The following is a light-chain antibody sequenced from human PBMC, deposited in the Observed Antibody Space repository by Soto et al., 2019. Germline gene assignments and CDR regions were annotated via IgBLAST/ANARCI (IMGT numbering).Light chain of an antibody. J-gene: IGLJ1*01. Sequence: QSALTQPPSASGSPGQSVTISCTGTSSDVGGYNYVSWYQQHPGKAPNLMIYEVSKRPSGVPDRFSGSKSGNTASLTVSGLQAEDEADYYCSSYAGSNKGYVFGTGTKVTVL. CDR2: EVS. CDR1: SSDVGGYNY. V-gene: IGLV2-8*01. CDR3: SSYAGSNKGYV.